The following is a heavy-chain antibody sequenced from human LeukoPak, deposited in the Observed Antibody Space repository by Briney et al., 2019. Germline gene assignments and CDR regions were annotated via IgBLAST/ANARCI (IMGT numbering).Heavy chain of an antibody. Sequence: QAGGSLRLSCAASGFTFSSYGMHWVRQAPGKGLEWVAVISYDGSNKYYADSVKGRFTISRDNSKNTLYLQMNSLRAEDTAVYYCARDNRRNNWNDLPPEGYFDYWGQGTLVTVSS. V-gene: IGHV3-30*03. CDR3: ARDNRRNNWNDLPPEGYFDY. CDR2: ISYDGSNK. D-gene: IGHD1-20*01. J-gene: IGHJ4*02. CDR1: GFTFSSYG.